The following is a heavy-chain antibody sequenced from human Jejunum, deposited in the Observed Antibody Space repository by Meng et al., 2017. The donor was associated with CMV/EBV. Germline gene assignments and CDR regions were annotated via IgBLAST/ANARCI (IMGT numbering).Heavy chain of an antibody. CDR2: NYYSGST. CDR3: ARHQNGGTYPLDY. V-gene: IGHV4-59*08. D-gene: IGHD3-16*02. Sequence: QVQPQESGPGLVNPSAPLPLTCAVSGGSISTYYWSWIRQPPGKGLEWIGNNYYSGSTNYNPSLASRVTISVDSSKNQFSLKLSSVTAADTAVYYCARHQNGGTYPLDYWGQGTLVTASS. J-gene: IGHJ4*02. CDR1: GGSISTYY.